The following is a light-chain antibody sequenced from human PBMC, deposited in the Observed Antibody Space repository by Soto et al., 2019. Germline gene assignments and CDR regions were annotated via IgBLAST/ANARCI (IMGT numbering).Light chain of an antibody. CDR3: QQRSNSHPYT. CDR2: DAS. J-gene: IGKJ2*01. Sequence: EIVLTQSPATLSLSPGERATLSCRASQSVSSYLAWYQQKPGQAPRLLIYDASNRATGIPARFSGSGSGTDIPLTIRNVDPEDFAADCCQQRSNSHPYTCGQGTKLEIK. CDR1: QSVSSY. V-gene: IGKV3-11*01.